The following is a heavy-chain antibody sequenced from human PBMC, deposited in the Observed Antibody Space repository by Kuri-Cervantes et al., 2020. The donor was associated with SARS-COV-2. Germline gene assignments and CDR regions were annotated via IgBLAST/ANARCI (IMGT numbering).Heavy chain of an antibody. Sequence: ASVKVSCKASGYTFTSYDINWVRQATGQGLEWMGWISAYNGNTNYAQKLQGRVTMTTDTSTSTAYMELRSLRSEDTAVYYCATDFLRFLEWFPWGQGTMVTVSS. CDR2: ISAYNGNT. CDR1: GYTFTSYD. D-gene: IGHD3-3*01. V-gene: IGHV1-18*01. J-gene: IGHJ3*01. CDR3: ATDFLRFLEWFP.